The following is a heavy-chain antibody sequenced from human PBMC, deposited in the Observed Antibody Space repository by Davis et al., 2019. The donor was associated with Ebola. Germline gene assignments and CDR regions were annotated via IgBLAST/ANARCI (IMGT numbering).Heavy chain of an antibody. CDR2: IYPGDSDT. CDR3: ARHGIAARPKYYYYGMDV. CDR1: GYSFTSYW. J-gene: IGHJ6*02. V-gene: IGHV5-51*01. D-gene: IGHD6-6*01. Sequence: GESLKISCKSSGYSFTSYWIGWVRQMPGKGLEWMGIIYPGDSDTRYSPSFQGQVTISADKSISTAYLQWSSLKASDTAMYYCARHGIAARPKYYYYGMDVWGQGTTVTVSS.